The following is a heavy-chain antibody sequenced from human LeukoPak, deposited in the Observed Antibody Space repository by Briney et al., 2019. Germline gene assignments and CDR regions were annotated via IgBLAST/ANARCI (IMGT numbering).Heavy chain of an antibody. CDR1: GGTFSSYA. Sequence: GASVKVSCKASGGTFSSYAISWVRQAPGQGLEWMGWINPNSGGTNYAQKFQGRVTMTRDTSISTAYMELSRLRSDDTAVYYCARIKQLWLRRWFDPWGQGTLVTVSS. CDR2: INPNSGGT. V-gene: IGHV1-2*02. J-gene: IGHJ5*02. CDR3: ARIKQLWLRRWFDP. D-gene: IGHD5-18*01.